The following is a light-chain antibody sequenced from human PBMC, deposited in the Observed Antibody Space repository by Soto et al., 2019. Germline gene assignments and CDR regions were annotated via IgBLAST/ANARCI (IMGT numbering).Light chain of an antibody. CDR1: QSVSSY. CDR2: GAS. V-gene: IGKV3-11*01. Sequence: EIVLTQSPATLSLSPGERATLCCRASQSVSSYLAWYQQKPGQAPRLLIYGASSRATGIPDRFSGSGSGTDFTLTISSLQPEDFATYYCQQSYSTPLVTFGQGTRLEI. CDR3: QQSYSTPLVT. J-gene: IGKJ5*01.